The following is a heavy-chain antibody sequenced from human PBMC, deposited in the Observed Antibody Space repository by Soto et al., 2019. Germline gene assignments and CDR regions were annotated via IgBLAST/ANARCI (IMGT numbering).Heavy chain of an antibody. CDR1: GGSISNFY. V-gene: IGHV4-59*01. CDR3: ARGRTQTFDP. J-gene: IGHJ5*02. CDR2: IYSSGST. Sequence: SETLSLTSTVSGGSISNFYWSWIRQPPGRGLEWIGYIYSSGSTNYNPSLTSRVTISVDTSKNQFSLQLTSVTAADTAVYYCARGRTQTFDPWGQGTLVTVSS.